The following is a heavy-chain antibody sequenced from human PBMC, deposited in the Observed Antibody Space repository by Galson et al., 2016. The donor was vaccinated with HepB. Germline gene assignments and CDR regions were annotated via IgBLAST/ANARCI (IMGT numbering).Heavy chain of an antibody. CDR1: GFTFSSYT. Sequence: SLRLSCAASGFTFSSYTMNWVRQAPGKGLEWVSIIFSGGSTFYADSVKGRFTISRDDSKNTLYLQMDSLRDEDTAVYFCARASISHFDFWGQGILVTVSS. CDR3: ARASISHFDF. J-gene: IGHJ4*02. V-gene: IGHV3-53*01. CDR2: IFSGGST.